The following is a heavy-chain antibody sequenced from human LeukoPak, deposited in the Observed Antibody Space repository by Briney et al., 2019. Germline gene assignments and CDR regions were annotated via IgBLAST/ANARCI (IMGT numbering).Heavy chain of an antibody. V-gene: IGHV3-23*01. CDR2: ISGSGGST. J-gene: IGHJ4*02. Sequence: GGSLRLSCAASGFTFSSYAMSRVRQAPGKGLEWVSAISGSGGSTYYADSVKGRFTISRDNSKNTLYLQMNSLRAEDTAVYYCAKEVNYYDSSGYYYAYFDYWGQGTLVTVSS. D-gene: IGHD3-22*01. CDR1: GFTFSSYA. CDR3: AKEVNYYDSSGYYYAYFDY.